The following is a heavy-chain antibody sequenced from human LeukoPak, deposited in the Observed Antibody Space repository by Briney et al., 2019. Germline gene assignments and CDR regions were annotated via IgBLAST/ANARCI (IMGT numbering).Heavy chain of an antibody. CDR3: AKLREWELPDLFDY. CDR2: ISGSGGSR. V-gene: IGHV3-23*01. J-gene: IGHJ4*02. D-gene: IGHD1-26*01. CDR1: GFTFSTYG. Sequence: GGTLRLSSAASGFTFSTYGMSWVRQAPGKGLEWVSGISGSGGSRFYTDSVKGRFTISRDNSKNTLYLQMNSLRAEDTAVYYCAKLREWELPDLFDYWGQGTLVTVSS.